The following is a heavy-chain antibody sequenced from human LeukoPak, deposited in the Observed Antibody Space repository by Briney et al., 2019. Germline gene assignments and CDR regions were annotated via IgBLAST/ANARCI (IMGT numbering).Heavy chain of an antibody. CDR3: ATEASLLLSYFR. D-gene: IGHD3-9*01. CDR1: GFTFSNAW. J-gene: IGHJ4*02. CDR2: LKTKTDGETT. Sequence: PGGSLRLSCAASGFTFSNAWFGWVRQAPGKGLAWVGRLKTKTDGETTDYAAPVRGRFTISRDDSKGTLYLQMNSLKREDTGVYYCATEASLLLSYFRWGEGTRVTVCS. V-gene: IGHV3-15*01.